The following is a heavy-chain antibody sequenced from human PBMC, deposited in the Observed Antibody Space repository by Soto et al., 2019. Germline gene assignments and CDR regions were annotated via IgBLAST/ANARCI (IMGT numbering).Heavy chain of an antibody. CDR2: ISGSGGST. D-gene: IGHD3-22*01. V-gene: IGHV3-23*01. J-gene: IGHJ4*02. Sequence: GGSLRLSCAASGFTFSSYAMSWVRQAPGKGLEWVSAISGSGGSTYYADSVKGRFTISRDNSKNTLYLQMNSLRAEDTAVYYCAKRPRDPRVNYYYDSSGHIDYWGQGTLVTVSS. CDR3: AKRPRDPRVNYYYDSSGHIDY. CDR1: GFTFSSYA.